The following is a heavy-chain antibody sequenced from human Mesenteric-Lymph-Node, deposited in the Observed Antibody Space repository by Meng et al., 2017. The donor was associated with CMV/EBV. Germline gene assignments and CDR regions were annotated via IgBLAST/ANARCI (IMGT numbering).Heavy chain of an antibody. CDR1: GFTFSSDS. CDR2: ISWDALST. J-gene: IGHJ4*02. D-gene: IGHD1-26*01. V-gene: IGHV3-43D*03. Sequence: GGSLRLSCAGSGFTFSSDSMNWVRQAPGKGLEWVSLISWDALSTSYADSVRGRFTISRDNSKNSLYLQMNSLRPEDTALYYCAKAVGSTTSNYFDYWGQGTLVTVSS. CDR3: AKAVGSTTSNYFDY.